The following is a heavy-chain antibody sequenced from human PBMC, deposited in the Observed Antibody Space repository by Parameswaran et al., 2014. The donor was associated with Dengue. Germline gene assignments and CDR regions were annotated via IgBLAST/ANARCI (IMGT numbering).Heavy chain of an antibody. CDR2: ISAYNGNT. V-gene: IGHV1-18*01. J-gene: IGHJ6*02. D-gene: IGHD3-3*01. CDR3: ARVYDFWSGYYPYYYYGMDV. Sequence: VRQAPGKGLEWMGWISAYNGNTNYAQKLQGRVTMTTDASTSTAYMELRSLRSDDTAVYYCARVYDFWSGYYPYYYYGMDVWGQGTTVTVSS.